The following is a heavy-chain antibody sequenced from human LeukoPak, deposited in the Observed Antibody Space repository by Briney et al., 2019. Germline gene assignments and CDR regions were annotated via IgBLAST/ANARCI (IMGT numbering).Heavy chain of an antibody. CDR1: GFTFSSYA. Sequence: GGSLRLSCAASGFTFSSYAMSWVRQAPGKGLEWVSVISGSGGSTYYADSVKGRFTISRDNSKNTLYLQMNSLRGEDTAVYYCAKEGLQDYGDFEYFQHWGQGTLVTVSS. D-gene: IGHD4-17*01. V-gene: IGHV3-23*01. CDR3: AKEGLQDYGDFEYFQH. CDR2: ISGSGGST. J-gene: IGHJ1*01.